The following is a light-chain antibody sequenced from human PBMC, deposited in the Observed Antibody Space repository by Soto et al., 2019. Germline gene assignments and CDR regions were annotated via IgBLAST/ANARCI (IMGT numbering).Light chain of an antibody. Sequence: QSALTQPASVSGSPGQSITISCTGSSNDIGSYEYVSWYQQHPGRAPKIIIYEVSNRPSGVSNRLSGSKSGNTASLTISGLQAEDEADYYCISYTGTSTFYVFGSGTKVTVL. CDR3: ISYTGTSTFYV. J-gene: IGLJ1*01. CDR2: EVS. V-gene: IGLV2-14*01. CDR1: SNDIGSYEY.